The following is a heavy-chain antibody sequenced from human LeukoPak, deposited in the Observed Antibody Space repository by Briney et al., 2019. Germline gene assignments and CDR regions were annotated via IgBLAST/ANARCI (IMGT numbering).Heavy chain of an antibody. CDR2: ISYDGSNK. J-gene: IGHJ4*02. V-gene: IGHV3-30*04. Sequence: GGSLRLSCAASGFTFSSYAMHWVRQAPGKGLEWVAVISYDGSNKYYADSVKGRFTISRDNSKNTLYLQMNSLRAEDTAVYYCARDLGALYGSGSYFAYWGQGTLVTVSS. CDR1: GFTFSSYA. D-gene: IGHD3-10*01. CDR3: ARDLGALYGSGSYFAY.